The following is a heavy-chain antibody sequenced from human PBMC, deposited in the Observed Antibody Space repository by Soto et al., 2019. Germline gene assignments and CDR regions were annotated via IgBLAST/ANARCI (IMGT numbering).Heavy chain of an antibody. CDR3: AKSSGYCISTSCYYGMDV. D-gene: IGHD2-2*01. Sequence: PGGSLRLSCAASGFTFSNYAMSWVRQAPGKGLEWVSSISGSGGSTYYADSVKGRFTISRDSSKNTLYLQMNSLRAEDTAVYYCAKSSGYCISTSCYYGMDVWGQGTTVTVSS. CDR2: ISGSGGST. J-gene: IGHJ6*02. CDR1: GFTFSNYA. V-gene: IGHV3-23*01.